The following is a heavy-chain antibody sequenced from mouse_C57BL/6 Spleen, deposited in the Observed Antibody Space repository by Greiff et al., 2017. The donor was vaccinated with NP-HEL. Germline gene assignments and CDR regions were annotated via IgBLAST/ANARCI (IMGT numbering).Heavy chain of an antibody. CDR1: GFTFSSYT. J-gene: IGHJ4*01. V-gene: IGHV5-9*04. D-gene: IGHD5-1*01. Sequence: DVHLVESGGGLVKPGGSLKLSCAASGFTFSSYTMSWVRQTPEKRLEWVATISGGGGNTYYPDSVKGRFTISRDNAKNTLYLQMSSLRSEDTALYYCAKQRSNYARDYGGKGTSVTVSS. CDR3: AKQRSNYARDY. CDR2: ISGGGGNT.